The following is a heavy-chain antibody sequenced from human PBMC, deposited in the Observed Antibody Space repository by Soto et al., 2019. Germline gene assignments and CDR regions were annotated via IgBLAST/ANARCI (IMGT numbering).Heavy chain of an antibody. V-gene: IGHV3-74*01. CDR3: AGDYWAQVDH. CDR2: ISSDGTTT. Sequence: EVQLVESGGGLVQPGGSLRLSCVASGFTFSRYWMHWVRQAPGKGLVWVSRISSDGTTTNYADSVEGRFTISRDNARNTLYLQVNSLRAEDTAVYYCAGDYWAQVDHWGQGTLVTVSS. D-gene: IGHD2-8*02. CDR1: GFTFSRYW. J-gene: IGHJ4*02.